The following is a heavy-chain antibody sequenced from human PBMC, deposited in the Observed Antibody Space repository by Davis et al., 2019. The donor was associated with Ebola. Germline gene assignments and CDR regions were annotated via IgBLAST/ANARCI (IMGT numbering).Heavy chain of an antibody. CDR1: GFTFSYYS. D-gene: IGHD1-1*01. V-gene: IGHV3-21*01. CDR3: ARVEQTRSSYYFAMDV. CDR2: ISSSSSYI. J-gene: IGHJ6*02. Sequence: GESLKISCAASGFTFSYYSMNWVRQAPGKGLDWVSSISSSSSYIYYADSVKGRFTISRDNAKNSLYLQMNSLRAEDTAVYYCARVEQTRSSYYFAMDVWGQGTTVTVSS.